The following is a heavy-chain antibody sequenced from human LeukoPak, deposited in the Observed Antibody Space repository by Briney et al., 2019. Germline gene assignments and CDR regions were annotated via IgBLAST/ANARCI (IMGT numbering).Heavy chain of an antibody. CDR3: ARLRRSRLAEFDY. V-gene: IGHV4-39*07. Sequence: PSETLSLTCTVSGGSISSSSYYWGWIRQPPGKGLEWIGSIYYSGSTYYNPSLKSRVTISGDTSKNQFSLRLSSVTAADTAVYYCARLRRSRLAEFDYWGQGTLVTVSS. J-gene: IGHJ4*02. CDR1: GGSISSSSYY. CDR2: IYYSGST. D-gene: IGHD3-3*02.